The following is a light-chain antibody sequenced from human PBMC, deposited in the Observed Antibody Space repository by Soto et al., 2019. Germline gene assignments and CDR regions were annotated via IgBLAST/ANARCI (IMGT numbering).Light chain of an antibody. CDR2: ANS. V-gene: IGLV1-40*01. CDR1: SSNIGAGYD. CDR3: QSYDSSLSAVV. Sequence: QAVVTQPPSVSGAPGPRVTISCTGSSSNIGAGYDVKWYQQLPGTAPKLLIHANSNRPSGVPDRFSGSKSGTSASLAITGLQAEDEADYYCQSYDSSLSAVVFGGGTKLTVL. J-gene: IGLJ2*01.